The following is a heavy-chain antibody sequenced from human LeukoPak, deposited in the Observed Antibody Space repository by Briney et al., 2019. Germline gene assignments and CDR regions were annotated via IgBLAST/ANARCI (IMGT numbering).Heavy chain of an antibody. CDR3: ARGSSSSYYYYYYYMDV. CDR2: ITYGGTI. CDR1: DDSISSSRYF. V-gene: IGHV4-39*07. J-gene: IGHJ6*03. Sequence: SETLSLTCTVSDDSISSSRYFWGWLRQPPGKGLEWIGSITYGGTIYYNPSLKSRVTISVDTSKNQFSLKLSSVTAADTAVYYCARGSSSSYYYYYYYMDVWGKGTTVTVSS. D-gene: IGHD6-13*01.